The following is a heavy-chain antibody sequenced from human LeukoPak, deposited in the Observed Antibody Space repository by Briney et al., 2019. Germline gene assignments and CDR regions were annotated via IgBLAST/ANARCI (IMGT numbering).Heavy chain of an antibody. Sequence: GGSLRLSCAASGFTFSSYGMHWVRQAPGKGLEWVAFIRYDGSNKYYADSVKGRFTISRDNSKNTLYLQMNSLRAEDTAVYYCAKSLSRVAGTGLYDYWGQGTLVTVSS. D-gene: IGHD6-19*01. J-gene: IGHJ4*02. CDR1: GFTFSSYG. CDR3: AKSLSRVAGTGLYDY. CDR2: IRYDGSNK. V-gene: IGHV3-30*02.